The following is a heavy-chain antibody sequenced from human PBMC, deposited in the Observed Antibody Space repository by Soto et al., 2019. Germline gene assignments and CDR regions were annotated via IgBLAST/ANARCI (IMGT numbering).Heavy chain of an antibody. CDR3: SRGQCWGGKCYFRDVFDI. CDR2: ISYHGSNK. CDR1: GFTFSSFA. J-gene: IGHJ3*02. Sequence: QVQLVESGGGVVQPGRSLRLSCAASGFTFSSFAMYWVRQAPGRGLEWMAVISYHGSNKYYADAVKGRSTISRDNSKDTVYLQMARVRDEDTAIDCLSRGQCWGGKCYFRDVFDIWGQGTMVTVS. D-gene: IGHD2-15*01. V-gene: IGHV3-30*14.